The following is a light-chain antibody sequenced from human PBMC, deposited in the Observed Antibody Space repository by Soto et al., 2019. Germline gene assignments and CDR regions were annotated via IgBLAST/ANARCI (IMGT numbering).Light chain of an antibody. V-gene: IGKV1-16*02. CDR3: QQYHNYPLT. J-gene: IGKJ4*01. CDR1: QDIRNH. CDR2: DAS. Sequence: DIQMTQSPSSLYASVGDRVTITCRASQDIRNHLAWFQQKPRKPPKSLIYDASSLQSGVPSKFSGSGSGTDFTLTISGLQREDFATYYCQQYHNYPLTFGGGTKVEIK.